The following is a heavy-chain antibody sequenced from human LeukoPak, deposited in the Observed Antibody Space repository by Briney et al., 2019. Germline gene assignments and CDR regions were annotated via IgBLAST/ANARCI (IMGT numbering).Heavy chain of an antibody. CDR3: ARDRDYYDSSGYYYL. V-gene: IGHV3-30*04. Sequence: GGSLRLSCAASGFTFSSYAMHWVRQAPGKGLEWVAVISYDGSNKYYADSVKGRFTISRDNSKNTLYLQMNSLRAEDTAVYYCARDRDYYDSSGYYYLWGQGTLVTVSS. J-gene: IGHJ4*02. CDR1: GFTFSSYA. CDR2: ISYDGSNK. D-gene: IGHD3-22*01.